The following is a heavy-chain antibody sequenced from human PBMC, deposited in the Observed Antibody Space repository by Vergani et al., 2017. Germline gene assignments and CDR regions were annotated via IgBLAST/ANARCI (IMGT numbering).Heavy chain of an antibody. CDR1: GFTFDDYA. J-gene: IGHJ3*02. D-gene: IGHD3-10*01. V-gene: IGHV3-9*01. CDR2: ISWNSGSI. CDR3: AKERSYYYGSGSYDAFDI. Sequence: EVQLVESGGGLVQPGRSLRLSCAASGFTFDDYAMHWVRQAPGKGLEWVSGISWNSGSIGYADSVKGRFTISRDNAKNSLYLQMNSLRAEDTALYYCAKERSYYYGSGSYDAFDIWGQGTMVTVSS.